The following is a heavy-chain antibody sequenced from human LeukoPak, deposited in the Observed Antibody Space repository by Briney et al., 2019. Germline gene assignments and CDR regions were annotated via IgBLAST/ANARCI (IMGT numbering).Heavy chain of an antibody. Sequence: SETLSLTCTVYGESLGDYEWSWIRQPPGGRLEWLGQVNPSAFATYNPSLKRPVTISRDTSKNQFSLKLSSVTAADTAVYYCAREAPPLVGATTRWFDPWGQGTLVTVSS. CDR3: AREAPPLVGATTRWFDP. CDR1: GESLGDYE. D-gene: IGHD1-26*01. J-gene: IGHJ5*02. V-gene: IGHV4-34*01. CDR2: VNPSAFA.